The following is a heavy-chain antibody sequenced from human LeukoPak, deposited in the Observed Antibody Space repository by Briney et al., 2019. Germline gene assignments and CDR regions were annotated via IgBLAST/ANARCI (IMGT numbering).Heavy chain of an antibody. V-gene: IGHV1-24*01. CDR3: ATGLVGATGDFDY. CDR2: FDPEDGET. CDR1: GYTLTELS. J-gene: IGHJ4*02. D-gene: IGHD1-26*01. Sequence: ASVKVSCKVSGYTLTELSMHCVPQAPGKGLEWMGGFDPEDGETIYAQKFQGRVTMTEDTSTDTAYMELSSLRSEDTAVYYCATGLVGATGDFDYWGQGTLVTVSS.